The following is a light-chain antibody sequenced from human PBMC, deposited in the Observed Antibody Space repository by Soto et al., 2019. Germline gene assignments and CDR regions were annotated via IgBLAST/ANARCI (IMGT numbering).Light chain of an antibody. Sequence: IVLTQSPTTLSLSPGERATLSFRASQSVSSYLAWYQQKPGQAPSLLIYDASNRATGIPARFSGSGSGTEFTLTISTLQSEDFAVYYCQQYGSSGTFGQGTKVDIK. V-gene: IGKV3-11*01. CDR1: QSVSSY. CDR2: DAS. CDR3: QQYGSSGT. J-gene: IGKJ1*01.